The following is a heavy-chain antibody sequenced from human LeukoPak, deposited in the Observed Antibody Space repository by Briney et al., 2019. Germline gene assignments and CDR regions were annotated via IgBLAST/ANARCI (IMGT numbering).Heavy chain of an antibody. Sequence: GGSLRLSCAASGFTFSSYAISWVRQAPGKGLEWVSAISGSGGSTYYADSVKGRFTISRDNSKNTLYLQMNSLRAEDTAVYYCAKGTLMVRGVDYYFDYWGQGTLVTVSS. V-gene: IGHV3-23*01. CDR2: ISGSGGST. J-gene: IGHJ4*02. D-gene: IGHD3-10*01. CDR3: AKGTLMVRGVDYYFDY. CDR1: GFTFSSYA.